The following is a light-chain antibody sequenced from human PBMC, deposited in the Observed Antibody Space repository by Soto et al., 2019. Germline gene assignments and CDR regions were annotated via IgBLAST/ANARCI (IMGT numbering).Light chain of an antibody. CDR1: QSVRSNS. Sequence: EIVLTQSPRTLSLSPGESATLSCTASQSVRSNSLAWYQQKPGQAPRLLMFGASGRATGTPPRFSGRGSGSVFTLTISRLEPEDFAVDYCQQYGTSPLTFGGGPKVDI. V-gene: IGKV3-20*01. CDR3: QQYGTSPLT. CDR2: GAS. J-gene: IGKJ4*01.